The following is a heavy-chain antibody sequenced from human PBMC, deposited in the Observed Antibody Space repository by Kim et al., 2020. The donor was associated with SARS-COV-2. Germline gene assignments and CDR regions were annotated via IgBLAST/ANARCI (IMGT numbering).Heavy chain of an antibody. Sequence: STAHADSVKGRFNISRDKSKSALYVQMNSLGAEDTAVYYCARGGVGSFDDWGQGTLVTVSS. V-gene: IGHV3-53*01. D-gene: IGHD1-26*01. J-gene: IGHJ4*02. CDR2: ST. CDR3: ARGGVGSFDD.